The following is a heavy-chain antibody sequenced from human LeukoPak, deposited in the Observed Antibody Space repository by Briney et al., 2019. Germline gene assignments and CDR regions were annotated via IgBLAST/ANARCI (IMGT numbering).Heavy chain of an antibody. CDR1: GFTFSSYW. CDR2: IKQDGSEK. CDR3: AKDFSGSIFDY. Sequence: GGSLRLSCAASGFTFSSYWMTWVRQAPGKGPEWVANIKQDGSEKYYVDSVKGRFTISRDNAKNSLYLQMNSLRAEDTAVYYCAKDFSGSIFDYWGQGTLVTVSS. V-gene: IGHV3-7*01. D-gene: IGHD3-10*01. J-gene: IGHJ4*02.